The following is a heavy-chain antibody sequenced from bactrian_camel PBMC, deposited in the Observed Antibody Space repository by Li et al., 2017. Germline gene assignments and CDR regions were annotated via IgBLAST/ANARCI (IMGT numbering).Heavy chain of an antibody. V-gene: IGHV3S40*01. D-gene: IGHD2*01. CDR2: VYRGGAST. Sequence: DVQLVESGGGSVQAGGSLRLSCRGSVYTHGRYYMGWFRQAPGKERDQVAVVYRGGASTYYDDAVKGRFTISKNDEENTVYLQMSSLKPEDSAMYYCGANKPPCYYSETLAAQADDFNHWGQGTQVTVS. CDR1: VYTHGRYY. CDR3: GANKPPCYYSETLAAQADDFNH. J-gene: IGHJ4*01.